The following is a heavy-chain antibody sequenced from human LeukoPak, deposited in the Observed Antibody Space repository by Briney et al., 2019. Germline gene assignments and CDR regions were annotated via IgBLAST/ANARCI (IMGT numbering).Heavy chain of an antibody. D-gene: IGHD6-19*01. CDR3: ARIEYSSGWYYFDY. V-gene: IGHV4-31*03. J-gene: IGHJ4*02. CDR1: GGSISSGGYY. Sequence: PSETLSLTCTVSGGSISSGGYYWSWIRQHPGKGLEWIGYIYYSGSTYYNPSLKSRVTISVDTSKNQFSLKLSSVTAADTAVYYCARIEYSSGWYYFDYWGQGTLVTVSP. CDR2: IYYSGST.